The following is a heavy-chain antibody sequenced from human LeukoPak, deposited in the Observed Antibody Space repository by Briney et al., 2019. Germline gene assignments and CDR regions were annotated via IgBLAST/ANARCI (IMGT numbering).Heavy chain of an antibody. CDR3: AKVQYCGGDCYPAVADY. Sequence: PGGSLRLSCAASGFTFSSHGMSWVRQAPGKGLEWVSTISGSGGSTYYADSVKGRFTISRDNSKNTLYLQMNSLRAEDTAVYYCAKVQYCGGDCYPAVADYWGQGTLVTVSS. CDR1: GFTFSSHG. V-gene: IGHV3-23*01. J-gene: IGHJ4*02. CDR2: ISGSGGST. D-gene: IGHD2-21*02.